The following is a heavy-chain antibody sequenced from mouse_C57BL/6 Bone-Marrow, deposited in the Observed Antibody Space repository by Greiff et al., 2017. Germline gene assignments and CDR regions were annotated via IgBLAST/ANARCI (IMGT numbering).Heavy chain of an antibody. D-gene: IGHD1-1*01. CDR1: GFSLTSYA. CDR2: IWTGGGS. Sequence: VKLVESGPGLVAPSQSLSITCTVSGFSLTSYAISWVRQPPGKGLEWLGVIWTGGGSNYHSALKSRLSTSKDNSKSKVFLKMNSLQYDDTARYNCARGGDGSRSWFAYWGQGTLVTVSA. V-gene: IGHV2-9-1*01. J-gene: IGHJ3*01. CDR3: ARGGDGSRSWFAY.